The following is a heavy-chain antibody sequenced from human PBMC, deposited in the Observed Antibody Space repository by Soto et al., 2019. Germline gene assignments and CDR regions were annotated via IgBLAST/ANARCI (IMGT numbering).Heavy chain of an antibody. V-gene: IGHV4-59*01. D-gene: IGHD5-12*01. J-gene: IGHJ4*02. CDR3: AGGGNVGGWLQPLDF. CDR1: GDSISAYS. CDR2: IHYNGNT. Sequence: QVQLQVSAPGLVKPSETLSLTCTVSGDSISAYSWSWVRQPPGKGLEWIGNIHYNGNTKSKPSLQGRVPMAVDQSNKPFFLRLISVTGADQAQYFCAGGGNVGGWLQPLDFWGQGTLVTVSS.